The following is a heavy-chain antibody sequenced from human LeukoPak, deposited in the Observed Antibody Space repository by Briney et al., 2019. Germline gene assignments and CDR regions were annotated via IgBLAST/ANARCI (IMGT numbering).Heavy chain of an antibody. V-gene: IGHV4-34*01. CDR2: INHSGST. CDR1: GGSFSGYY. J-gene: IGHJ4*02. D-gene: IGHD5-24*01. Sequence: SETLSLTCAVYGGSFSGYYWSWIRQPPGKGLEWIGEINHSGSTNYNPSLKSRVTISVDTSKNQFSLKLSSVTAADTAVYYCAGSRDGQSCIDYWGQGTLVTVSS. CDR3: AGSRDGQSCIDY.